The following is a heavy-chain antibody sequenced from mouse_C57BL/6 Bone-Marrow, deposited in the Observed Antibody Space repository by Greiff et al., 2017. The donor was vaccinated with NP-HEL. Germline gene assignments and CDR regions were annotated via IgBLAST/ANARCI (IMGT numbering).Heavy chain of an antibody. D-gene: IGHD1-1*01. CDR2: LYPGNGDT. CDR3: ARSYYGSSPSYAMDY. J-gene: IGHJ4*01. V-gene: IGHV1-12*01. CDR1: GYTFTSYT. Sequence: LQQSGAELVRPGASVKMSCKASGYTFTSYTMHWVKQTPRPGLEWIGALYPGNGDTSYNQTFKGKATLTVDKSSSTAYMQLSSLTSEDSAVYFCARSYYGSSPSYAMDYWGQGTSVTVSS.